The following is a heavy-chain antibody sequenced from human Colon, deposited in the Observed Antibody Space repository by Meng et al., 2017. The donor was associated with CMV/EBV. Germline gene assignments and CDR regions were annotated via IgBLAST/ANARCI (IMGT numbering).Heavy chain of an antibody. J-gene: IGHJ4*02. D-gene: IGHD3-10*01. V-gene: IGHV4-34*01. CDR1: GGPFSGYY. CDR3: ARGLYGSGRHQIDY. Sequence: QVQVQEWGAGLLGPSETLSLTCGVYGGPFSGYYWSWFRQSSGKGLGWIGEISHRGSSNYNPSRKSRVTISVDTSKNQFSLKMSTGTAADTAVYYCARGLYGSGRHQIDYWGQGTLVTVSS. CDR2: ISHRGSS.